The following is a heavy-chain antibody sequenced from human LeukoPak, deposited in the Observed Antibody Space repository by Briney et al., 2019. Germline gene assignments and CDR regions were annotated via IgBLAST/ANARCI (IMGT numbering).Heavy chain of an antibody. J-gene: IGHJ4*02. CDR2: ISGGGDST. V-gene: IGHV3-23*01. D-gene: IGHD3-10*02. Sequence: GGSLRLSCEASGITLRSYWMSWVRQAPGKGLEWVSAISGGGDSTYYADSVKGRFTISRDNSKNTLYLQMNSLRAEDTAIYYCAKDSPVCSYWGQGTLVTVSS. CDR3: AKDSPVCSY. CDR1: GITLRSYW.